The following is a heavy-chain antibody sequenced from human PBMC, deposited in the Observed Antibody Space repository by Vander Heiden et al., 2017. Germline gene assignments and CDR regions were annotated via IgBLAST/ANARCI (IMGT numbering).Heavy chain of an antibody. V-gene: IGHV3-33*01. CDR2: IWYDGSNK. CDR1: GFTFSRYG. J-gene: IGHJ1*01. D-gene: IGHD3-3*01. CDR3: ARGEYDFWSGYYAEYFQH. Sequence: QVQLVESGGGVVQPGRSLRLSCAASGFTFSRYGMPWVRQAPGKGLEWVAVIWYDGSNKYYADSVKGRFTISRDNSKNTLYLQMNSLRAEDTAVYYCARGEYDFWSGYYAEYFQHWGQGTLVTVSS.